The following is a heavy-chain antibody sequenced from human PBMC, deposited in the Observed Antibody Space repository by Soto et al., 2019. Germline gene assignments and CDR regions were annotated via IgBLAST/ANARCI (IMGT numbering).Heavy chain of an antibody. J-gene: IGHJ4*02. V-gene: IGHV4-59*12. CDR1: GGSISSYY. Sequence: PSETLSLSCTVSGGSISSYYWSGIRQPPGKGLEWIGYIYFSGTTNYNPSLKSRVTISVDTSKNQFSLKLSSVTAADTAVYYCARESRSWYGSIWDYWGQGTLVTVSS. CDR3: ARESRSWYGSIWDY. CDR2: IYFSGTT. D-gene: IGHD6-13*01.